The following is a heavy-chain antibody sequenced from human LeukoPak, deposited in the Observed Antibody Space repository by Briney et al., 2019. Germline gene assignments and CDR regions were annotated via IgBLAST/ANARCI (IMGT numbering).Heavy chain of an antibody. CDR2: INPNSGGT. CDR1: GYTFTGYY. D-gene: IGHD3-10*01. CDR3: AREYMVRGVISGY. V-gene: IGHV1-2*02. J-gene: IGHJ4*02. Sequence: GASVKVSCKASGYTFTGYYMHWVRQAPGQGLEWMGWINPNSGGTNYAQKFQGRVTMTRDTSISTAYMELSRLRSDDTAVYYCAREYMVRGVISGYWGQGTLVTVSS.